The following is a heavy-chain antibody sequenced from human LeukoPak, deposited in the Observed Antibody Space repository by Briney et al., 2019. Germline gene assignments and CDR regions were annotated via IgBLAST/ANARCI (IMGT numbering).Heavy chain of an antibody. CDR1: GFTFSSYA. J-gene: IGHJ4*02. D-gene: IGHD4-23*01. CDR3: ARDSSAFSSGSRWTFDY. CDR2: ISYDGSNK. V-gene: IGHV3-30-3*01. Sequence: PGRSLRLSCAASGFTFSSYAMHWVRQAPGKGLEWVAVISYDGSNKYYADSVKGRFTISRDNSKNTLYLQMNSLRAEDTAVYYCARDSSAFSSGSRWTFDYWGQGTLVTVSS.